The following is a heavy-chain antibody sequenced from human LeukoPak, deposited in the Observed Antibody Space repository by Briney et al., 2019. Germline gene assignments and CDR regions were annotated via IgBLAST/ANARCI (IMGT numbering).Heavy chain of an antibody. CDR1: GGSISSGTYY. D-gene: IGHD3-3*01. Sequence: SETLSLACTVSGGSISSGTYYWGWIRQPPGKGLEWIGTIYYSGSTYYNPSLKSRVTISVDTSKNQFSLKLSSVTAADTAVYYCARRYDFRSGYYEESPVDYWGQGTLVTVSS. CDR2: IYYSGST. CDR3: ARRYDFRSGYYEESPVDY. J-gene: IGHJ4*02. V-gene: IGHV4-39*01.